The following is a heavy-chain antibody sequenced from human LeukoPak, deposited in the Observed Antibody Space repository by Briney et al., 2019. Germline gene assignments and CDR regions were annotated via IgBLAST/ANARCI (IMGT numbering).Heavy chain of an antibody. CDR3: ARERACGASSCVAYYFDS. J-gene: IGHJ4*02. V-gene: IGHV3-23*01. D-gene: IGHD2-2*01. CDR1: GFTFSNYA. CDR2: ISGSGGTT. Sequence: GGSLRLSCAASGFTFSNYAMTWVRQAPGKGLEWVSTISGSGGTTYHADSVKGRFTISRDNAKSSLYLQMDSLRAEDTAVHYCARERACGASSCVAYYFDSWGQGTLVTVSS.